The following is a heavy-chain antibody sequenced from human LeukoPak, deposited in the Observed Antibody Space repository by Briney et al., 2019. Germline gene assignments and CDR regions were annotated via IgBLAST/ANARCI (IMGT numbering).Heavy chain of an antibody. CDR2: IYYSGST. CDR3: ARGLVGGSYYIGY. Sequence: PSETLSLTCTVSGGSISSSSYYWGWIRQPPGKGLEWIGSIYYSGSTYYNPSLKSRVTISVDTSKNQFSLKLSSVTAADTAVYYCARGLVGGSYYIGYWGQGTLVTVSS. V-gene: IGHV4-39*01. CDR1: GGSISSSSYY. D-gene: IGHD1-26*01. J-gene: IGHJ4*02.